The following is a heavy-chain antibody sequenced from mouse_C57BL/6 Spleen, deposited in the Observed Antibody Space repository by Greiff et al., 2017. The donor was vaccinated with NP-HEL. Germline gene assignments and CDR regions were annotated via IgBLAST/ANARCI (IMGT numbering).Heavy chain of an antibody. Sequence: EVQLVESGGGLVKPGGSLKLSCAASGFTFSDYGMHWVRQAPEKGLEWVAYISSGSSTIYYADTVKGRFTISRDNAKNTLFLQMTSLRSEDTAMYYCARAYYYGGSYYAMDYWGQGTSVTVSS. D-gene: IGHD1-1*01. CDR3: ARAYYYGGSYYAMDY. V-gene: IGHV5-17*01. CDR2: ISSGSSTI. CDR1: GFTFSDYG. J-gene: IGHJ4*01.